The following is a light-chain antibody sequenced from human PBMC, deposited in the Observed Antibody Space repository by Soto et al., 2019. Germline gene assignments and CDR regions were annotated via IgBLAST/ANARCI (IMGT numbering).Light chain of an antibody. V-gene: IGKV4-1*01. CDR1: QSVLYSSNNKNY. CDR3: QQYYNIPPT. CDR2: WAS. Sequence: DIVMTQSPDSLAVSLGERATINCKSSQSVLYSSNNKNYLAWYQQKPGHPPNLLIYWASTRESGVPDRFSGSGSGTDFTLTISSLQAEDVAVYYCQQYYNIPPTFGGGTKVEIK. J-gene: IGKJ4*01.